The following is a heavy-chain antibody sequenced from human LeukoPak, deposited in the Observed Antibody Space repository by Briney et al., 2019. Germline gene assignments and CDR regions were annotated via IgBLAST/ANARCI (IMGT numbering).Heavy chain of an antibody. CDR3: ARNYGGTSKYFDY. V-gene: IGHV1-2*02. CDR1: GYSFNDYY. J-gene: IGHJ4*02. D-gene: IGHD4-23*01. Sequence: ASVKVSCKASGYSFNDYYIHWVRQAPGQGLEWMGWISPNSGGTNYAQNFPGRVTMTRDPSITTAYMELSGLTSDDTALYYCARNYGGTSKYFDYWGQGTLVTVSS. CDR2: ISPNSGGT.